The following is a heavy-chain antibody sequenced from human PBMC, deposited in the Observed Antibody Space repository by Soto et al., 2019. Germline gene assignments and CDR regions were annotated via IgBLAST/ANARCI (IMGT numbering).Heavy chain of an antibody. CDR1: GGSISSYY. Sequence: PSETLSLTCTVSGGSISSYYWSWIRQPPGKGLEWIGYIYYSGSTNYNPSLKSRVTISVDTSKNQFSLKLSSVTAADTAVYYCARIVEMATIINYLDYWGQGTLVTVFS. V-gene: IGHV4-59*01. CDR2: IYYSGST. CDR3: ARIVEMATIINYLDY. D-gene: IGHD5-12*01. J-gene: IGHJ4*02.